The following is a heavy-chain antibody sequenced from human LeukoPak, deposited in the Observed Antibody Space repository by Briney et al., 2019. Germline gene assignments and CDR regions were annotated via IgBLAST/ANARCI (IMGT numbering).Heavy chain of an antibody. CDR2: IYYSGST. CDR1: GGSISSYY. V-gene: IGHV4-59*12. J-gene: IGHJ4*02. D-gene: IGHD3-10*01. Sequence: PSETLSLTCTVSGGSISSYYWSWIRQPPGKGLEWIGYIYYSGSTNYNPSLKSRVTISVDTSKNQFSLKLSSVTAADTAVYYCASWGLLWFGEPFDYWGQGTLVTVSS. CDR3: ASWGLLWFGEPFDY.